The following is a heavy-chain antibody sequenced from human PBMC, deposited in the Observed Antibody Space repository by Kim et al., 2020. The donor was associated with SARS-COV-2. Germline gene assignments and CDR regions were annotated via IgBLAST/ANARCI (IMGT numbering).Heavy chain of an antibody. V-gene: IGHV4-39*01. Sequence: SETLSLTCTVSGGSISSSSYYWGWIRQPPGKGLEWIGSIYYSGSTYYNPSLKSRVTISVDTSKNQFSLKLSSVTAADTAVYYCARRRGYGVYGSANIWGQGTLVTVSS. CDR2: IYYSGST. D-gene: IGHD3-10*01. CDR1: GGSISSSSYY. CDR3: ARRRGYGVYGSANI. J-gene: IGHJ4*02.